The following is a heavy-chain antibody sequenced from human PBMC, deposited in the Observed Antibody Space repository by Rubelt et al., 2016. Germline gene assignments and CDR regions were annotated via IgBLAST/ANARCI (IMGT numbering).Heavy chain of an antibody. V-gene: IGHV3-7*04. CDR1: GFIFSGYW. CDR3: ARVYSSDSVGRTFDI. J-gene: IGHJ3*02. D-gene: IGHD2-21*01. CDR2: IQLGGSEK. Sequence: EVQLVESGGGLVQPGGSLRLSCAASGFIFSGYWMSWVRQAPGKGLEWAANIQLGGSEKYYVDSVKGRFTISRYDAKTSLFLQMNNLRAEDTAVYYCARVYSSDSVGRTFDIWGQGTMVTVSS.